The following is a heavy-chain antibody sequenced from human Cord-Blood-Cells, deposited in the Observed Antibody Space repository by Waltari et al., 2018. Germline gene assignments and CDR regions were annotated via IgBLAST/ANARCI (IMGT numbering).Heavy chain of an antibody. V-gene: IGHV6-1*01. CDR2: TYYRSKWYN. D-gene: IGHD1-26*01. CDR1: GDRVASNRAA. CDR3: ARGLEELLDAFDI. J-gene: IGHJ3*02. Sequence: QVQLQQSGPGLVKPSQSLSLTCAISGDRVASNRAAWNWIRQSPTRCLEWLGRTYYRSKWYNDYAVSVKSRITINPDTSKNQFSLQLNSVTPEDTAVYYCARGLEELLDAFDIWGQGTMVTVSS.